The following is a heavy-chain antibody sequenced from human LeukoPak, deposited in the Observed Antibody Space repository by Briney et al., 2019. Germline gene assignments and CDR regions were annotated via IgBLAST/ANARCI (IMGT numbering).Heavy chain of an antibody. J-gene: IGHJ4*02. Sequence: GGSLRLSCAASGFTFSSYNMNWVRQAPGKGLEWVSYISSSSSTTHYADSVKGRFTISRDNAKNSLYLQMNSLRAEDTAVYYCARGHDYVWGSPVGDYWGQGTLVTVSS. CDR3: ARGHDYVWGSPVGDY. D-gene: IGHD3-16*01. CDR2: ISSSSSTT. V-gene: IGHV3-48*04. CDR1: GFTFSSYN.